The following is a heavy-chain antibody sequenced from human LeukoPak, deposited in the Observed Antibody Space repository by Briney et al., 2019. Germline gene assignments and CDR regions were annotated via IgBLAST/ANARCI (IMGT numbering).Heavy chain of an antibody. CDR2: INLNSGGT. Sequence: GASVKGSFKASVYSFTDYFIHWVRQAPGQGLAWVGWINLNSGGTNYAQRFQARVTMTCDTSISTVYMQLSSLRSDDTAVYYCARCGYSYGHFDYRGQGTPVTVSS. CDR3: ARCGYSYGHFDY. J-gene: IGHJ4*02. CDR1: VYSFTDYF. V-gene: IGHV1-2*02. D-gene: IGHD5-18*01.